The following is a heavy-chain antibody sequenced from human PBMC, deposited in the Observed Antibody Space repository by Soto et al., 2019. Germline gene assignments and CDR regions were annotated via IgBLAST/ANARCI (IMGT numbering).Heavy chain of an antibody. D-gene: IGHD1-1*01. CDR2: AYYSDRS. V-gene: IGHV4-39*01. CDR1: GASLRSSTYQ. CDR3: ARHRNWKVDY. J-gene: IGHJ4*02. Sequence: QLQLQESVPGLVKPSETLSLTCTVSGASLRSSTYQWGWIRQPPGRGLEWIGCAYYSDRSYYNPSLTSRFTLYVDTTKNQSSLKVSSVTAADTAVYYCARHRNWKVDYLGQGTLVTVSS.